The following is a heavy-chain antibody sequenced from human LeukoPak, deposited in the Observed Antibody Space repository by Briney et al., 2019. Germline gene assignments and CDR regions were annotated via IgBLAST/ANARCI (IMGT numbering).Heavy chain of an antibody. CDR2: ISAYNGNT. D-gene: IGHD4-17*01. CDR1: GYTLTSYG. Sequence: ASVKVSCKASGYTLTSYGISWVRQAPGQGLEWMGWISAYNGNTNYAQKLQGRVTMTTDTSTSTAYIELRSLRSDDTAVYYCARDLVSKAGTLRYVGYWGQGTLVTVSS. J-gene: IGHJ4*02. V-gene: IGHV1-18*01. CDR3: ARDLVSKAGTLRYVGY.